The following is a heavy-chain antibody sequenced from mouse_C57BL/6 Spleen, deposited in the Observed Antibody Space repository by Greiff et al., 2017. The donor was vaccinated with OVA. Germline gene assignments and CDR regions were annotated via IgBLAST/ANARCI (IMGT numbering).Heavy chain of an antibody. Sequence: EVKLMESGPELVKPGASVKISCKASGYSFTGYYMNWVKQSPEKSLEWIGEINPSTGGTTYNQKFKAKATLTVDKSSSTAYMQLKSLTSEDSAVYYCARPHLGYDGDYGTFAYWGQGTLVTVSA. CDR3: ARPHLGYDGDYGTFAY. D-gene: IGHD2-3*01. CDR2: INPSTGGT. J-gene: IGHJ3*01. CDR1: GYSFTGYY. V-gene: IGHV1-42*01.